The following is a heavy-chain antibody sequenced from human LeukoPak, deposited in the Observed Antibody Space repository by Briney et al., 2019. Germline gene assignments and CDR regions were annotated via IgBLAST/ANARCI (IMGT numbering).Heavy chain of an antibody. CDR1: GYTFTSYY. V-gene: IGHV1-46*01. CDR2: INPSGGST. Sequence: ASVKVSCKASGYTFTSYYMHWVRQAPGQGLEWMGIINPSGGSTSYAQKFQGRVTMTRDTSTSTVYMELSSLRSEDTAVYYCARGFTSPQDYGDPTDPYWYFDLWGRGTPVTVSS. CDR3: ARGFTSPQDYGDPTDPYWYFDL. J-gene: IGHJ2*01. D-gene: IGHD4-17*01.